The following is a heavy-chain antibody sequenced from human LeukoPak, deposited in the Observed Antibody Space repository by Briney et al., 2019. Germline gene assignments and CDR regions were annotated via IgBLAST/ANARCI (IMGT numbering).Heavy chain of an antibody. CDR1: GGSISSYY. J-gene: IGHJ4*02. CDR3: ASVSPLDNSNHIYFDY. D-gene: IGHD1-14*01. V-gene: IGHV4-59*01. CDR2: IYYKRSS. Sequence: PSETLSLTCTVSGGSISSYYWSWIRQPPGKGLEWTGYIYYKRSSNYNPSLKSRVTISVDTSKNQFSLNLSSVTAADTAVYYCASVSPLDNSNHIYFDYWGQGTLVTVSS.